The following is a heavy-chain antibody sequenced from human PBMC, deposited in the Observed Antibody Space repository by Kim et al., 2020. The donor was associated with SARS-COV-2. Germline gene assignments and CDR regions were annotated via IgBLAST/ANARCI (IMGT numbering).Heavy chain of an antibody. CDR2: INPSGGST. CDR3: ARGVTGSRYYYDSSGYYLPFGMDV. J-gene: IGHJ6*02. V-gene: IGHV1-46*01. D-gene: IGHD3-22*01. Sequence: ASVKVSCKASGYTFTSYYMHWVRQAPGQGLEWMGIINPSGGSTSYAQKFQGRVTMTRDTSTSTVYMELSSLRSEDTAVYYCARGVTGSRYYYDSSGYYLPFGMDVWGQGTTVTVSS. CDR1: GYTFTSYY.